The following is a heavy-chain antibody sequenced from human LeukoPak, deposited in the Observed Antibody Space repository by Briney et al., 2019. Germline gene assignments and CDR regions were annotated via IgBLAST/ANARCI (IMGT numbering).Heavy chain of an antibody. J-gene: IGHJ4*02. V-gene: IGHV4-38-2*02. CDR3: ARGSTPVDY. D-gene: IGHD2/OR15-2a*01. CDR1: GYSISSGYY. CDR2: IYHSGST. Sequence: PSETLSLTCTVSGYSISSGYYWGWIRQPPGKGLEWIGSIYHSGSTYYNPSLKSRVTISVDTSKNQFSLKLSSVTAADTAVYYCARGSTPVDYWGQGTLVTVSS.